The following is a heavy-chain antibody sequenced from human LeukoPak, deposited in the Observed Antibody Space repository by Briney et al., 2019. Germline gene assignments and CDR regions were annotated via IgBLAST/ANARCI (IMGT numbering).Heavy chain of an antibody. CDR1: GFTFSDYY. V-gene: IGHV4-31*02. J-gene: IGHJ4*02. CDR2: IYYSGST. Sequence: LRLSCAASGFTFSDYYMSWIRQHPGKGLEWIGYIYYSGSTYYNPSLKSRVTISVDTSKNQFSLKLSSVTAADTAVYYCARDLKSAAGSVWGQGTLVTVSS. D-gene: IGHD6-13*01. CDR3: ARDLKSAAGSV.